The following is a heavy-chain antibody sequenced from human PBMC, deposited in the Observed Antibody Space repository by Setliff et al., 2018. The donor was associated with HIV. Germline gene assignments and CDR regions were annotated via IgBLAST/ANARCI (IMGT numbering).Heavy chain of an antibody. CDR1: GYIFTNYA. V-gene: IGHV7-4-1*02. CDR2: INTNTGNP. J-gene: IGHJ6*03. CDR3: TRDHTPPTNYDFWSGQIDLRNIFYYMDV. D-gene: IGHD3-3*01. Sequence: ASVKVSCKASGYIFTNYAMNWVRQAPGQGPEWMGWINTNTGNPTYAQGFTGLFVLSLDTSVSTAYLQITSLKAEHTAVYYCTRDHTPPTNYDFWSGQIDLRNIFYYMDVWGTGSPVTVSS.